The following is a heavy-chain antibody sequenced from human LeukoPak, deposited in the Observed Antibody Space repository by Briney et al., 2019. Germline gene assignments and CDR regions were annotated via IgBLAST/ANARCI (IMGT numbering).Heavy chain of an antibody. CDR3: ARESSDV. Sequence: GGSLRLSCVGSGFTFKSYGMNWVPQPPGKGLGWVSGISSSGNYIYYADSVKGRFTISRDNAKNSLYLHMNSLRAGDTAIYYCARESSDVWGKGTTVIVSS. CDR2: ISSSGNYI. CDR1: GFTFKSYG. J-gene: IGHJ6*04. V-gene: IGHV3-21*01.